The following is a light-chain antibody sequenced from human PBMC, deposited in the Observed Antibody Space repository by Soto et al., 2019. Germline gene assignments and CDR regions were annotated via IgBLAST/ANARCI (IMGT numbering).Light chain of an antibody. J-gene: IGLJ3*02. V-gene: IGLV1-44*01. CDR3: AAWDDSMNGWV. Sequence: QPVLTQPPSASGTPGQRVTISCAGSSSNIGSNNVNWYQQVPGTAPKLLIYNNNQWPSGVPDRFSGSKSGTSASLAIRGLQSDDEADYYCAAWDDSMNGWVFGGGTKLTVL. CDR2: NNN. CDR1: SSNIGSNN.